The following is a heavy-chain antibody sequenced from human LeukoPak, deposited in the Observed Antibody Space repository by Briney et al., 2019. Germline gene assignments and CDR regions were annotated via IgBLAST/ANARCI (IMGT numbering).Heavy chain of an antibody. D-gene: IGHD3-16*01. CDR1: GYTFTSYG. J-gene: IGHJ5*02. V-gene: IGHV1-18*01. CDR2: ISAYNGDT. CDR3: ARDYAGEGWFDP. Sequence: EASVKVSCKASGYTFTSYGISWVRQAPGQGREWMGRISAYNGDTNYAEKLQGRVTMTTDTSTSTAYMEVRSLRSDDTAVYYCARDYAGEGWFDPWGQGTLVTVSS.